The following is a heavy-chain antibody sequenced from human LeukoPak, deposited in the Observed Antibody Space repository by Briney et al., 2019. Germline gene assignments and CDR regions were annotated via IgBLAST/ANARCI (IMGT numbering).Heavy chain of an antibody. V-gene: IGHV3-23*01. CDR1: GFTFSSCA. CDR3: AKVRGVDTAMVPLLYFDY. CDR2: ISGSGGST. Sequence: SGGSLRLSCAASGFTFSSCAMSWVRQAPGKGLEWVSAISGSGGSTYYADSVKGRFTISRDNSKNTLYLQMNSLRAEDTAVYYCAKVRGVDTAMVPLLYFDYWGQGTLVTVSS. J-gene: IGHJ4*02. D-gene: IGHD5-18*01.